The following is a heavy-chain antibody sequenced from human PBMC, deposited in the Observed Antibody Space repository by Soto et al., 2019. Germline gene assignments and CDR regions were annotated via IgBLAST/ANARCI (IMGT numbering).Heavy chain of an antibody. Sequence: GASVKVSCKASGYTFTSYAMHWVRQAPGQRLEWMGWINAGNGNTKYSQKFQGRVTITRDTSASTAYMELSSLRSEDTAVYYCARDRSYGFPFDYWGQGTPVTVSS. D-gene: IGHD5-18*01. CDR3: ARDRSYGFPFDY. V-gene: IGHV1-3*01. CDR1: GYTFTSYA. CDR2: INAGNGNT. J-gene: IGHJ4*01.